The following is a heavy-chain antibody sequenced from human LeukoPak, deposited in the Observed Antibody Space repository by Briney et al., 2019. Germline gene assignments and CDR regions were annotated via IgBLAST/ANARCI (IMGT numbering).Heavy chain of an antibody. D-gene: IGHD2-21*02. Sequence: GGPLRLSCAASGFTFSSYGMDWVRQAPGKGLEWVAVISYDGSNKYYADSVKGRFTISRDNSKNTLYLQMNSLRAEDTAVYYCAKAFVTFSGLDVWGQGTTVTVSS. CDR3: AKAFVTFSGLDV. J-gene: IGHJ6*02. CDR2: ISYDGSNK. CDR1: GFTFSSYG. V-gene: IGHV3-30*18.